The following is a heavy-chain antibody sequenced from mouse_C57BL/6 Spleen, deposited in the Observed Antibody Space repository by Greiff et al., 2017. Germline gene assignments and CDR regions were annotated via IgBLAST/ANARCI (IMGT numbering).Heavy chain of an antibody. CDR2: IYPRRGNT. V-gene: IGHV1-81*01. CDR1: GYTFTSYG. J-gene: IGHJ4*01. D-gene: IGHD4-1*01. Sequence: QVQLQQSGAELARPGASVKLSCKASGYTFTSYGISWVKQRTGQGLEWIGEIYPRRGNTYYNEKFKGKATLTADKSSSTAYMELRSLTSEDSAVYYCERSVTGTEGVYYYAMDYWGQGTSVTVSS. CDR3: ERSVTGTEGVYYYAMDY.